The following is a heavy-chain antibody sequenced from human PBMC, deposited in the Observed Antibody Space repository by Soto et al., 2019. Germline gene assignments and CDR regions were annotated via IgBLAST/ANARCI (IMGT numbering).Heavy chain of an antibody. CDR3: ARDRRLWFGELLPPGYYYYGMDA. CDR1: GCSISSYY. V-gene: IGHV4-59*01. CDR2: IYYSGST. D-gene: IGHD3-10*01. Sequence: XETLYLTCTVSGCSISSYYWSWIRKPPGKGLEWIGYIYYSGSTNYNPSLKSRVTISVDTSKNQFSLKLSSVTAADTAVYYCARDRRLWFGELLPPGYYYYGMDAWGQGTTVTVSS. J-gene: IGHJ6*02.